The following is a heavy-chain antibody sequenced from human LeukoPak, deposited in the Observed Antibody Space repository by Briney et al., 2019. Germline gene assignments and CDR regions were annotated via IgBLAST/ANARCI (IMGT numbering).Heavy chain of an antibody. CDR1: GFTLSRHS. D-gene: IGHD3-16*01. CDR2: ISGNSRSI. CDR3: AREMEGEGFDY. Sequence: GGSLRLSCAASGFTLSRHSMNWVRQAPGRGLEWVSSISGNSRSIYYGESLKGRFTISRDNARSSLYLQMSSLRVEDTAVYYCAREMEGEGFDYWGQGTLVTVSS. V-gene: IGHV3-21*01. J-gene: IGHJ4*02.